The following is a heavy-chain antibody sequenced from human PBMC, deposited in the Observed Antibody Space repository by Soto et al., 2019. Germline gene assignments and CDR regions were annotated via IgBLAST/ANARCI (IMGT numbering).Heavy chain of an antibody. D-gene: IGHD1-26*01. CDR2: INHNGGDI. Sequence: EVQLVESGGGLVQPGGSLRLSCAASGFTFSSYAMFWVRQAPGKGLQYVSAINHNGGDIFYADSVKGRFTMSRDNSRNTLYLQMGRLRPEDMGIYYCARDWELDSWGQGTQVTVSS. V-gene: IGHV3-64*07. J-gene: IGHJ4*02. CDR3: ARDWELDS. CDR1: GFTFSSYA.